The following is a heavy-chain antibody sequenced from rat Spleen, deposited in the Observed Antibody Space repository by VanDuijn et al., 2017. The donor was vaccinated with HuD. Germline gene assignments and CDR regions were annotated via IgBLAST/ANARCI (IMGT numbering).Heavy chain of an antibody. Sequence: EVKLVESGGGLVQPGRSLKLSCAASGFNFNEYWMGWVRQAPGKGLEWIGEINKDSRTLKYSPSLKDKFTISRDNAQNTLYLQMSKLGSEDSAIYYCVREEFGVDYWGQGVMVTVSS. CDR3: VREEFGVDY. D-gene: IGHD4-3*01. CDR1: GFNFNEYW. V-gene: IGHV4-2*01. J-gene: IGHJ2*01. CDR2: INKDSRTL.